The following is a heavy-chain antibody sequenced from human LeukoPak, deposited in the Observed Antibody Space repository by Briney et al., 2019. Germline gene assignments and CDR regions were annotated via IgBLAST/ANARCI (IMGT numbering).Heavy chain of an antibody. V-gene: IGHV1-18*01. CDR2: ISAYNGNT. D-gene: IGHD5-18*01. Sequence: GASVKVSCKASGYTFTSYGISWVRQAPGQGLEWMGWISAYNGNTNYAQKLQGRVTMTTDTSTSTAYMELRSLRSDDTAVYYCARNRRGYSYEPVDYWGQGTLVTVSS. J-gene: IGHJ4*02. CDR3: ARNRRGYSYEPVDY. CDR1: GYTFTSYG.